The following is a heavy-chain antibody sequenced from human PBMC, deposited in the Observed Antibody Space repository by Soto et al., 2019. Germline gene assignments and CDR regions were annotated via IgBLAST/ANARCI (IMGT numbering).Heavy chain of an antibody. V-gene: IGHV3-74*01. CDR2: ISNDGSST. Sequence: EVQLVESGGGLVQPGGSLRLSCVASGFTFSSYWMHWVRQAPGKGLVWVSSISNDGSSTSYADPVKGRFTISRDNAKNTLYLQMNSLSAEDTAVYYCARLPNKSPQNWGQGTLVIFSP. J-gene: IGHJ1*01. CDR3: ARLPNKSPQN. CDR1: GFTFSSYW.